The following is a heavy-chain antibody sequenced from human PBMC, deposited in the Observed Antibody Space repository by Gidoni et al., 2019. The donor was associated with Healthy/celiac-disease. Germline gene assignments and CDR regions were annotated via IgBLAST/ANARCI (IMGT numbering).Heavy chain of an antibody. D-gene: IGHD4-17*01. CDR1: GGSISSYY. CDR3: ARGFGPTEFDY. CDR2: IYYSGST. J-gene: IGHJ4*02. Sequence: QVQLQESGPGLVKPSETLSLTCTVSGGSISSYYWSWIRQPPGKGLEWIGYIYYSGSTNYNPSLKSRVTISVDTSKNQFSLKLSSVTAADTAVYYCARGFGPTEFDYWGQGTLVTVSS. V-gene: IGHV4-59*01.